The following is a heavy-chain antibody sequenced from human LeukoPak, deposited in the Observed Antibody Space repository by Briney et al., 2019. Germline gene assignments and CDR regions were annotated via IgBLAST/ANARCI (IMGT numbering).Heavy chain of an antibody. J-gene: IGHJ6*02. V-gene: IGHV3-23*01. CDR1: GFTFSSYA. CDR3: AKNLYCGGGSCYPSALGMDV. Sequence: GGSLRLSCAASGFTFSSYAMSWVRQAPGKGLEWVSSMSGSGGSTYYADSVKGRFTISRDNSKNTLYLQMNTLRVEDTAVYYCAKNLYCGGGSCYPSALGMDVWGQGTTVTVSS. CDR2: MSGSGGST. D-gene: IGHD2-15*01.